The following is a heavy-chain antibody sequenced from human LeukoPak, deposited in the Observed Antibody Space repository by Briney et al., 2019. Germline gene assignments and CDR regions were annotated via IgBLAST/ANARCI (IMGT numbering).Heavy chain of an antibody. V-gene: IGHV4-34*01. CDR3: ARGSDYDSRAGSYFDY. CDR2: INHSGTT. D-gene: IGHD3-22*01. Sequence: PSETLSLTCAVYSGSFSGYYWSWIRQPPGKGLEWIGEINHSGTTNYNPSLKSRVTISVDTSKNQFSLKLSSVTAADTAVYYCARGSDYDSRAGSYFDYWGQGTLVTVSS. CDR1: SGSFSGYY. J-gene: IGHJ4*02.